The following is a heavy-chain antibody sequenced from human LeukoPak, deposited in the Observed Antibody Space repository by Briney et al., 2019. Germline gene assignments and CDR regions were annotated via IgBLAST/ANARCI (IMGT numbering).Heavy chain of an antibody. V-gene: IGHV5-51*01. J-gene: IGHJ3*01. Sequence: GESLKISCKSSGYGFVIYWIGWVRQMPGKGLEWMGIIYPGDSDTQYSPSFQGQVTISVDKSISTAYLQWSSLKASDTATYYCASPLLVRNSSAFDVWGQGTVVTVSS. CDR3: ASPLLVRNSSAFDV. CDR1: GYGFVIYW. CDR2: IYPGDSDT. D-gene: IGHD6-6*01.